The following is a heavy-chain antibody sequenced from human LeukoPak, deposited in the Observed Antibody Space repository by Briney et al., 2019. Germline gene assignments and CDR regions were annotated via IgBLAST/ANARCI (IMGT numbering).Heavy chain of an antibody. J-gene: IGHJ4*02. D-gene: IGHD6-13*01. V-gene: IGHV3-11*01. CDR2: ISSSGSTI. CDR3: ARGDSSSWYTCDY. Sequence: PGGSLRLSCAASGFTFSDYYMSWIRQAPGKGLEWVSYISSSGSTIYYADSVKGRFTIPRDNAKNSLYLQMNSLRAEDTAVYYCARGDSSSWYTCDYWGQGTLVTVSS. CDR1: GFTFSDYY.